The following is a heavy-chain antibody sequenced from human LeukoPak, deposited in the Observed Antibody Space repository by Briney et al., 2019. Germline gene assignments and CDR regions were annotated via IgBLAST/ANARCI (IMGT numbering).Heavy chain of an antibody. CDR1: GGSVSDYY. CDR3: ARGIISDP. V-gene: IGHV4-59*02. Sequence: SETLSLTCTISGGSVSDYYWSWIRQSPGKGLEWIGYIYHTGSTSYSPSLKSRVTISADTSQNQFSLKLSSVTAADTAVYYCARGIISDPWGQGTLVTVSS. J-gene: IGHJ5*02. D-gene: IGHD2-21*01. CDR2: IYHTGST.